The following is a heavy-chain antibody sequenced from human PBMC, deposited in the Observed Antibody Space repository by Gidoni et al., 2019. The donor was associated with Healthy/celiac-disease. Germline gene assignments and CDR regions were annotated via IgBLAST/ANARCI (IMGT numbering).Heavy chain of an antibody. J-gene: IGHJ5*02. CDR1: GGSFSGYY. D-gene: IGHD3-10*01. V-gene: IGHV4-34*01. CDR3: ARGFRFTMVRGKIDP. Sequence: QVQLQQWGAGLLKTSETLSLTCAVYGGSFSGYYWSWIRQPPGKGLEWIGEINHSGSTNYNPSLKSRVTISVDTSKNQFSLKLSSVTAADTAVYYCARGFRFTMVRGKIDPWGQGTLVTVSS. CDR2: INHSGST.